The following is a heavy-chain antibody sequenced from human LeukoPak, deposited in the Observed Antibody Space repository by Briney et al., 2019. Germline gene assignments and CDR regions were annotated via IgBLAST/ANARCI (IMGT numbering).Heavy chain of an antibody. V-gene: IGHV3-30-3*01. D-gene: IGHD5-18*01. CDR3: ARRTAMVYLDY. CDR2: ISYDGSNK. Sequence: GWSLRLSCAACGFTFRRYAMHWVRQAPGKGRAWVAVISYDGSNKYYVDTVKGRFTISRDNSKNTLYLQMNSLRAEDTAVYYCARRTAMVYLDYWGQGTLVTVSS. J-gene: IGHJ4*02. CDR1: GFTFRRYA.